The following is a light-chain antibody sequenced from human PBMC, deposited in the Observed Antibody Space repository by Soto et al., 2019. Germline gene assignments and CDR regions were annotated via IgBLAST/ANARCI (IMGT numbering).Light chain of an antibody. CDR2: SNN. Sequence: VLTQPPSASGTPGQRVTISCSGSSSNIGSNTVNWYQQLPGTAPKLLIYSNNQRPSGVPDRFSGSKSGTSASLAISGLQSEDEADYYCAAWDDSLNGFYVFGTGTKVTVL. J-gene: IGLJ1*01. CDR1: SSNIGSNT. V-gene: IGLV1-44*01. CDR3: AAWDDSLNGFYV.